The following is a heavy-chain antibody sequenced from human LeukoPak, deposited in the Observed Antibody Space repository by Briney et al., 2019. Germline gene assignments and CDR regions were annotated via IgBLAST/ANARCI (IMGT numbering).Heavy chain of an antibody. Sequence: GGSLRLSCAASGFTFSNYAMHWVRQAPGKGLGWVALISYDGSDKYYVDSVKGRFTISRDKSKNTLYLQMNSLRAEDTAVYYCARGRSLIAAAVTGYLDYWGQGTLVTVSS. V-gene: IGHV3-30*04. CDR2: ISYDGSDK. J-gene: IGHJ4*02. D-gene: IGHD6-13*01. CDR3: ARGRSLIAAAVTGYLDY. CDR1: GFTFSNYA.